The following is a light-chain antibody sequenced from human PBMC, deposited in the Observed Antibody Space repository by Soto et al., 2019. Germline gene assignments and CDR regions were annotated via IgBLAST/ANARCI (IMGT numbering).Light chain of an antibody. V-gene: IGLV2-14*01. CDR3: SSYTSSSDRV. J-gene: IGLJ2*01. CDR1: SSDVGGYNY. Sequence: QSVLTQPASVSGSPGQSITISCTGTSSDVGGYNYVSWYQQHPGKAPKLMIYEVSNRPSGVSNRFSGSKSGNTASLTISGLQAEDEADYYCSSYTSSSDRVFGGGTQLTVL. CDR2: EVS.